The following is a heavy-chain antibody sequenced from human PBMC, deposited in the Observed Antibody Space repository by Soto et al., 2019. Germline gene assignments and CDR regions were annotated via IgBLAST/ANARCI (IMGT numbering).Heavy chain of an antibody. CDR2: ISSSSSYI. Sequence: GGSLRLSCAASGFTFSSYSMNWVRQAPGKGLEWVSSISSSSSYIYYADSVKGRFTISRDNAKNSLYLQMNSLRAEDTAVYYCARDIKTTDDDSSEKAHDYWGQGTLVTVSS. V-gene: IGHV3-21*01. CDR1: GFTFSSYS. J-gene: IGHJ4*02. D-gene: IGHD3-22*01. CDR3: ARDIKTTDDDSSEKAHDY.